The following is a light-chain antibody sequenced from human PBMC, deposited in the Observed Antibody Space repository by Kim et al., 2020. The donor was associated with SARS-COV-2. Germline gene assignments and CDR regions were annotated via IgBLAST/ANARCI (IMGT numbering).Light chain of an antibody. CDR3: QQHGSSPWA. CDR2: AAS. Sequence: SPGERATLSCRASQSVSNNYLAWYQQKPGQAPRLLIYAASSRATGIPDRFSGGGSGTDFTLTISRLEPEDFAVYYCQQHGSSPWAFGQGTKVEIK. CDR1: QSVSNNY. V-gene: IGKV3-20*01. J-gene: IGKJ1*01.